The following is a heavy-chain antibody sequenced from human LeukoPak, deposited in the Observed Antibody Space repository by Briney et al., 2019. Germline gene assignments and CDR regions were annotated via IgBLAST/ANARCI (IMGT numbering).Heavy chain of an antibody. CDR3: ARGRTTMVRGVNTYSYYYIDI. J-gene: IGHJ6*03. CDR1: VGTFSSYA. Sequence: GASVQVSCQACVGTFSSYAIRWVRPATGQGLEWMGWMNPNRGNTRYAQKFQGRVTITRNTSISTAYMELSSLRTEDTAVYYAARGRTTMVRGVNTYSYYYIDIWGKGTPVTVSS. D-gene: IGHD3-10*01. CDR2: MNPNRGNT. V-gene: IGHV1-8*03.